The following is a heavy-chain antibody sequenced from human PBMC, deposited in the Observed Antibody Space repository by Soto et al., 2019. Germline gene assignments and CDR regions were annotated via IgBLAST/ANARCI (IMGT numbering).Heavy chain of an antibody. J-gene: IGHJ4*02. CDR2: IYYSGST. D-gene: IGHD1-26*01. CDR3: ARLGYSGYLDY. Sequence: PSETLSLTCNVSGGSISSSHSYWAWARQPPGKGLEWIGSIYYSGSTYYNPSLKSRVTISLDTSKNQFSLKLRSVTAADTAVFYCARLGYSGYLDYWGQGSLVTVSS. CDR1: GGSISSSHSY. V-gene: IGHV4-39*01.